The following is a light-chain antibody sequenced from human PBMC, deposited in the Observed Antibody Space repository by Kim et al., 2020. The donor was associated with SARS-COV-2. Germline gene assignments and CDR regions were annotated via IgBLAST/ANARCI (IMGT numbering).Light chain of an antibody. CDR1: KLGNKY. CDR2: QDN. Sequence: SYELTQPPSVSVSPGQTASITCSGDKLGNKYASWYQQKPGQSPLLVLYQDNKRPSGIPERFSGSNSGNTATLTISGTQAMDEADYYCQAWDSTTGVFGTGTKVTVL. V-gene: IGLV3-1*01. CDR3: QAWDSTTGV. J-gene: IGLJ1*01.